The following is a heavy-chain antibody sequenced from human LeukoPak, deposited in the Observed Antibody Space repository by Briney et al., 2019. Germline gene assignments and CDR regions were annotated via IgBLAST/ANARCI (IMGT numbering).Heavy chain of an antibody. CDR2: IYYSGST. V-gene: IGHV4-59*08. J-gene: IGHJ3*02. D-gene: IGHD2-15*01. CDR3: AKGDIYGGRGVGAFDI. Sequence: SETLSLTCTVSGGSISSYYWSWIRQPPGKGLEWIGYIYYSGSTNYNPSLKSRVTISVDTSKNQFSLKLSSVTAADTAVYYCAKGDIYGGRGVGAFDIWGQGTMVTVSS. CDR1: GGSISSYY.